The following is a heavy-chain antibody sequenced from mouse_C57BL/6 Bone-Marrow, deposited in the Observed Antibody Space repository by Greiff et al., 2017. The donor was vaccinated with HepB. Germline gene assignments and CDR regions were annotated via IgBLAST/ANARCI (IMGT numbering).Heavy chain of an antibody. CDR1: GYTFTSYG. Sequence: VQGVESGAELARPGASVKLSCKASGYTFTSYGISWVKQRTGQGLEWIGEIYPRSGNTYYNEKFKGKATLTADKSSSTAYMELRSLTSEDSAVYFCARKDYDYAMDYWGQGTSVTVSS. CDR2: IYPRSGNT. CDR3: ARKDYDYAMDY. V-gene: IGHV1-81*01. J-gene: IGHJ4*01. D-gene: IGHD1-1*01.